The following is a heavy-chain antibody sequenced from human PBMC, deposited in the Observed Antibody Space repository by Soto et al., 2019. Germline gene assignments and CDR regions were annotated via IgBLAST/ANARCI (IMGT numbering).Heavy chain of an antibody. J-gene: IGHJ4*02. V-gene: IGHV4-59*01. D-gene: IGHD6-19*01. CDR3: ARQHAPYSSGWHGYFDY. CDR1: GGSISSYY. Sequence: SETLSLTCTVSGGSISSYYWSWIRQPPGKGLEWIGYIYYSGSTNYNPSLKSRVTISVDTSKNQFSLKLSSVTAADTAVYYCARQHAPYSSGWHGYFDYWGQGTLVTVSS. CDR2: IYYSGST.